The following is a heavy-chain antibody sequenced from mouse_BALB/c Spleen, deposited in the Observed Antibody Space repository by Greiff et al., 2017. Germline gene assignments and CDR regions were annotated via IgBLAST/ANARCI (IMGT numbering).Heavy chain of an antibody. V-gene: IGHV1-7*01. CDR1: GYTFTSYW. CDR2: INPSTGYT. J-gene: IGHJ4*01. Sequence: QVQLQQSGAELAKPGASVKMSCKASGYTFTSYWMHWVKQRPGQGLEWMGYINPSTGYTEYNQKFKDKATLTADKSSSTAYMQLSSLTSEDSAVYYCARAAYGRAMDYWGQGTSVTVSS. D-gene: IGHD6-5*01. CDR3: ARAAYGRAMDY.